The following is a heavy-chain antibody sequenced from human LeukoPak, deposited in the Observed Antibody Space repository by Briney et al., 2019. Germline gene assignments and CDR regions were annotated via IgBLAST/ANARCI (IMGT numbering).Heavy chain of an antibody. CDR1: GYTFIGYY. Sequence: ASVKVSCKASGYTFIGYYIHWVRQAPGQGLEWMGWINPENGGTNYLQKFQGRVIMTRDTSVSTAYMELSRLRSDDTAVYYCARGFGYSTAYDLDSWGQGTLVTVSS. D-gene: IGHD5-12*01. CDR2: INPENGGT. J-gene: IGHJ4*02. CDR3: ARGFGYSTAYDLDS. V-gene: IGHV1-2*02.